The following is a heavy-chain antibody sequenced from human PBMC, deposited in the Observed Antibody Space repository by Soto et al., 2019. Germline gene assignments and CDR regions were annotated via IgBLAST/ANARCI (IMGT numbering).Heavy chain of an antibody. CDR1: GYIFVNYG. CDR3: VMVENDVTPTPQDV. D-gene: IGHD3-16*02. Sequence: QVQLVQSGDEVKKPGASVKVSCKASGYIFVNYGIAWVRQAPGQGLEWMGWISPYTGNTHSATKVQGRLTMTTDTPTSTAYMDLGSLTSDDTAVYYCVMVENDVTPTPQDVWGQGTTVTVSS. J-gene: IGHJ6*02. CDR2: ISPYTGNT. V-gene: IGHV1-18*01.